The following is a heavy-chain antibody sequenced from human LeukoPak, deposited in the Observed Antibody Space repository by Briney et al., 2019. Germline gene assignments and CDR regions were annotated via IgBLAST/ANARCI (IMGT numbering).Heavy chain of an antibody. Sequence: SLRLSCTASGFTFGDYAMSWFRQAPGKGLEWVGFIRTKGYGGTTEYAASVKGRFTISRDDSKSIAYLQMNSLKTEDTAVYYCTRDDGYCSTTSCSYFDYWGQGTLVTVSS. CDR3: TRDDGYCSTTSCSYFDY. CDR1: GFTFGDYA. CDR2: IRTKGYGGTT. J-gene: IGHJ4*02. V-gene: IGHV3-49*03. D-gene: IGHD2-2*01.